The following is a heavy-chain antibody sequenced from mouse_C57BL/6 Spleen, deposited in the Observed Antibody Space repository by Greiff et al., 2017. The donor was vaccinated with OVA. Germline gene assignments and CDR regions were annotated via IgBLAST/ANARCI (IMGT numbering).Heavy chain of an antibody. CDR1: GYSITSGYY. V-gene: IGHV3-6*01. Sequence: DVQLQESGPGLVKPSQSLSLTCSVTGYSITSGYYWNWIRQFPGNKLEWMGYISYDGSNNYNPSLKNRISITRDTSKNQFFLKLNSVTTEDTATYYCARYDYDLYYYAMDYWGQGTSVTVSS. CDR2: ISYDGSN. J-gene: IGHJ4*01. CDR3: ARYDYDLYYYAMDY. D-gene: IGHD2-4*01.